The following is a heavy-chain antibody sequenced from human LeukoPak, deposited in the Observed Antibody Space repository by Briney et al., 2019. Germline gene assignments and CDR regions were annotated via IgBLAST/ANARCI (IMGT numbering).Heavy chain of an antibody. J-gene: IGHJ4*02. CDR3: ARGGRFLEWLLFDY. CDR1: GFTFSNHG. Sequence: GKSLRLSCAASGFTFSNHGMHWVRQAPGKGLEWVAVISYDGSNKYYADSVKGRFTISRDNSKNTLYLQMNSLRAEDTAVYYCARGGRFLEWLLFDYWGQGTLVTVSS. CDR2: ISYDGSNK. D-gene: IGHD3-3*01. V-gene: IGHV3-30*03.